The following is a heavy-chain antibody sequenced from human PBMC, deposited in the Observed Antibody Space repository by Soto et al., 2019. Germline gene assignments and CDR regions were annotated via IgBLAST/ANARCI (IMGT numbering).Heavy chain of an antibody. CDR2: IYTSGST. J-gene: IGHJ5*02. V-gene: IGHV4-4*07. CDR1: GGSISSYY. Sequence: QVQLQESGPGLVKPSETLSLTCTVSGGSISSYYWSWIRQPAGKGLEWIGRIYTSGSTNYNPSLKSRVTMSVDTSKNQFSLKLSSVTAADTAVYYCARDLTYAAAHNWFDPWGQGTLVTVSS. CDR3: ARDLTYAAAHNWFDP. D-gene: IGHD6-6*01.